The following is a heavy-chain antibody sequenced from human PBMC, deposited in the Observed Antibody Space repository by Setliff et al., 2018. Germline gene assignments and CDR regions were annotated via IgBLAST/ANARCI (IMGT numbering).Heavy chain of an antibody. V-gene: IGHV4-59*01. CDR2: VYYSGAA. J-gene: IGHJ4*02. CDR3: ARGGTYRYFDY. CDR1: GDSISAAS. Sequence: SETLSLTCTVSGDSISAASIMAWIRQPPGKGLEFIGYVYYSGAAKYDPSLKSRVTMSVDTSKTQFSLKLNSMTTADTAVYYCARGGTYRYFDYWGQGTLVTVPQ.